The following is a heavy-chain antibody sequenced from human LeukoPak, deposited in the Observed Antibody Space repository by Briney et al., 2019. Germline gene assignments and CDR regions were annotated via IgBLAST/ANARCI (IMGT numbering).Heavy chain of an antibody. CDR2: IYPGDSDT. J-gene: IGHJ5*02. CDR1: GYSFTSYW. V-gene: IGHV5-51*01. Sequence: HGESLKISCKGSGYSFTSYWIGWVRQMPGKGLEWMGIIYPGDSDTRYSPSFQGQVTISADKSISTAYLQWSSLKASDTAMYYCARAPSAGHYDSSGYYYYSWFDPWGQGTLVTVSS. CDR3: ARAPSAGHYDSSGYYYYSWFDP. D-gene: IGHD3-22*01.